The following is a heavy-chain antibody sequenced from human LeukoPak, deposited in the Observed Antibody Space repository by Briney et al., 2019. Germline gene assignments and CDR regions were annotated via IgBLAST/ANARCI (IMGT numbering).Heavy chain of an antibody. D-gene: IGHD3-3*01. V-gene: IGHV3-21*01. CDR1: GFTFSSYS. CDR3: ARCRSPIFGVVIYPDAFDI. J-gene: IGHJ3*02. Sequence: GGSLRLSCAASGFTFSSYSMNWVRQAPGKGLEWVSSISSSSSYIYYADSVKGRFTISRDNARNSLYLQMNSLRAEDTAVYYCARCRSPIFGVVIYPDAFDIWGQGTMVTVSS. CDR2: ISSSSSYI.